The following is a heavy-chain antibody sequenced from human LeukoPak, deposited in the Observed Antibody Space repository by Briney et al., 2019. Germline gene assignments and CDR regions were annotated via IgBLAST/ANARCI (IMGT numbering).Heavy chain of an antibody. D-gene: IGHD3-22*01. CDR1: GGTFSSYA. CDR3: AILGDSSGYYEDY. Sequence: SVKVSCKASGGTFSSYAISWVRQAPGQGLEWMGRIIPILGIANYAQKFQGRVMITADKSTSTAYMELSSLRSEDTAVYYCAILGDSSGYYEDYWGQGTLVTVSS. V-gene: IGHV1-69*04. J-gene: IGHJ4*02. CDR2: IIPILGIA.